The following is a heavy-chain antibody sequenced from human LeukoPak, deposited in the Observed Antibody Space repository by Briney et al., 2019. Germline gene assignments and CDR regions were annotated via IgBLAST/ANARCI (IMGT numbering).Heavy chain of an antibody. V-gene: IGHV3-23*01. CDR2: ISVSGIT. CDR3: AKGFSARGRFDP. D-gene: IGHD2-15*01. CDR1: GLTFSSSS. Sequence: GGSLRLSCAASGLTFSSSSMSWVRQPPGKGLEWVSGISVSGITVYADSVKGRLTISRDNSKNTLYLQMNNLRAEDTALYYCAKGFSARGRFDPWGQGTLVTVSS. J-gene: IGHJ5*02.